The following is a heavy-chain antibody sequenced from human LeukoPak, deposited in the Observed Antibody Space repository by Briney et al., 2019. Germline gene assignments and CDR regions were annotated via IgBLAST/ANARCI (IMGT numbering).Heavy chain of an antibody. CDR2: IWYDGSNK. CDR3: ARDGLYSSSWRIRPYYFDY. V-gene: IGHV3-33*01. Sequence: PGGSLRLSCAASGFTFSSYGMHWVRQAPGKGLEWVAVIWYDGSNKYYADSVKGRFTISRDNSKNTLYLQMNSLRAEDTAVYYCARDGLYSSSWRIRPYYFDYWGQGTLVTVSS. D-gene: IGHD6-13*01. CDR1: GFTFSSYG. J-gene: IGHJ4*02.